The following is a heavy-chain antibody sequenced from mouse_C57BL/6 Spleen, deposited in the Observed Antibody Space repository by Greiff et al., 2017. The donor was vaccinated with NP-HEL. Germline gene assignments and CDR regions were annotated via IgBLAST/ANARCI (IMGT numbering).Heavy chain of an antibody. D-gene: IGHD2-3*01. V-gene: IGHV1-59*01. CDR2: IDPSDSYT. Sequence: VQLQQPGAELVRPGTSVKLSCKASGYTFTSYWMHWVKQRPGQGLEWIGVIDPSDSYTNYNQKFKGKATLTVDTSSSTAYMPLSSLTSEDSAVYYCARERGLLLDYWGQGTTLTVSS. CDR1: GYTFTSYW. CDR3: ARERGLLLDY. J-gene: IGHJ2*01.